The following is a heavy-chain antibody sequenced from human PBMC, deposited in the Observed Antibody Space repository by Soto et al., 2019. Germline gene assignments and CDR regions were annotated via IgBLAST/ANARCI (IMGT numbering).Heavy chain of an antibody. CDR3: AHIPYPPSYCSSTSCYIVLHYFDY. J-gene: IGHJ4*02. Sequence: SGPTLVNPTNTLTLTCTFSGFSLSTSGVGVGWIRQPPGKALEWLALIYWDDDKRYSPSLKSRLTITKDTSKNQVVLTMTNMDPVDTATYSCAHIPYPPSYCSSTSCYIVLHYFDYWGQGTLVTVSS. V-gene: IGHV2-5*02. CDR1: GFSLSTSGVG. D-gene: IGHD2-2*02. CDR2: IYWDDDK.